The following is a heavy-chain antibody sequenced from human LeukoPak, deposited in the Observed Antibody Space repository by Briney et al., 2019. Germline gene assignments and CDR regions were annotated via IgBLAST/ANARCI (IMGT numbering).Heavy chain of an antibody. CDR1: GFTFSSYS. Sequence: GGSLRLXCAASGFTFSSYSMNWVRQAPGKGLEWVSSISSSSSYIYYADSVKGRFTISRDNAKNSLYLQMNSLRAEDTAVYYCARDPRGYSGYDNYYYYMDVWGKGTTVTVSS. CDR3: ARDPRGYSGYDNYYYYMDV. CDR2: ISSSSSYI. J-gene: IGHJ6*03. D-gene: IGHD5-12*01. V-gene: IGHV3-21*01.